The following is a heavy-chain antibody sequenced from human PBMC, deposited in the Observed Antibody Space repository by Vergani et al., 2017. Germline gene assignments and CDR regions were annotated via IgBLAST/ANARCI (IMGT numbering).Heavy chain of an antibody. D-gene: IGHD5-24*01. V-gene: IGHV3-74*01. J-gene: IGHJ2*01. CDR2: INSDVSST. CDR3: ARGRIDGYSWSYSCFDL. Sequence: EVQLVESGGGLVQPGGSLRLSCAASGFTFSSYWMHWVRQAPGKGLVWVSRINSDVSSTSYADSVKGRFTISRDNAKNTLYLQMNSLRAEDTAVYYCARGRIDGYSWSYSCFDLWDRGTLVAFS. CDR1: GFTFSSYW.